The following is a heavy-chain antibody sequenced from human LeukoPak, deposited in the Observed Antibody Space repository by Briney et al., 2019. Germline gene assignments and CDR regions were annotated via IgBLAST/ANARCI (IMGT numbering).Heavy chain of an antibody. CDR1: GFTFTIYY. V-gene: IGHV1-2*02. J-gene: IGHJ4*02. D-gene: IGHD2-21*01. CDR2: INPNTGGT. Sequence: ASVKVSCKTSGFTFTIYYMHWVRLAPGQGLEWMGWINPNTGGTNYPQKFQGRVTMTRDTSISTAYMELSSLRSDDTAVYYCARGEKVMSAYFDLRGQGTLVTVSS. CDR3: ARGEKVMSAYFDL.